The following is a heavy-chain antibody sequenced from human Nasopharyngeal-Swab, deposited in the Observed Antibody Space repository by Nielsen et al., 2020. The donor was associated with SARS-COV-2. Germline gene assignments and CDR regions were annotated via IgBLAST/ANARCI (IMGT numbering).Heavy chain of an antibody. Sequence: GGSLRLSCAASGFTFGNYAMSWVRQAPGTGLEWVSGITGRLGDTYYGDSVKGRFTISKDSAKNSLYLQMNSLRADDTAVYFCARIAGRGSIYYYYMDVWGTGTTVTVSS. D-gene: IGHD1-26*01. CDR2: ITGRLGDT. CDR3: ARIAGRGSIYYYYMDV. CDR1: GFTFGNYA. V-gene: IGHV3-23*01. J-gene: IGHJ6*03.